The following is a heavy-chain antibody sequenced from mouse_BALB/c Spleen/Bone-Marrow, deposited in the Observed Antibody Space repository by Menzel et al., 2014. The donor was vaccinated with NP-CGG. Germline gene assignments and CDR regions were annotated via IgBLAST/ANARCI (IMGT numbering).Heavy chain of an antibody. CDR1: GFNIKDTY. Sequence: EVQLQQSGAELVKPGASVKLSCTASGFNIKDTYMHWVKQRPEQGLEWIGRIDPANGNAKCDPKFQGKATITADTSSNTAYLQLCSLTSEDTAVYYCARYRLGTYFDFWGQGTTLTVSS. CDR2: IDPANGNA. V-gene: IGHV14-3*02. J-gene: IGHJ2*01. D-gene: IGHD2-14*01. CDR3: ARYRLGTYFDF.